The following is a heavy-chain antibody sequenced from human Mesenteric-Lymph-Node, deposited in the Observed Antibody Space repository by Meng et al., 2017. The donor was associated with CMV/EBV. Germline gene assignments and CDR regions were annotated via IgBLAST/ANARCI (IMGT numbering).Heavy chain of an antibody. CDR3: ARASGGLYQFDY. Sequence: CKASGYSFTSYVIHWVRQAPGQRLEWMGWINAGNGNTRSSQKLQGRVTITRDTSASTAYMELSSLRSEDTAVYYCARASGGLYQFDYWGQGTLVTVSS. D-gene: IGHD3-16*02. V-gene: IGHV1-3*01. CDR2: INAGNGNT. J-gene: IGHJ4*02. CDR1: GYSFTSYV.